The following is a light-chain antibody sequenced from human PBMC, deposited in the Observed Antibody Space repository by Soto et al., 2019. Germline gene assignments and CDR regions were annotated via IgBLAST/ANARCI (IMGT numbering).Light chain of an antibody. J-gene: IGKJ4*02. CDR1: QSISSY. V-gene: IGKV1-39*01. CDR2: AAS. Sequence: DIQMTQSPSSLSASVGDRVTITCRASQSISSYLNWYQQKPGKAPKLLIYAASSLQSGAPSRFSGSGSGTDFTLTISSLQPEDFATYYCQQSYSTPGFGGGTKVEIK. CDR3: QQSYSTPG.